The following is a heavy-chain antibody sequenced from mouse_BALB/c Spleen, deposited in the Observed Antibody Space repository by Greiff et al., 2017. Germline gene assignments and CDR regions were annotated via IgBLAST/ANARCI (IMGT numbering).Heavy chain of an antibody. V-gene: IGHV14-3*02. CDR3: ARSRGYSSWFAY. CDR1: GFNIKDTY. D-gene: IGHD2-3*01. J-gene: IGHJ3*01. CDR2: IDPANGNT. Sequence: EVKLQESGAELVKPGASVKLSCTASGFNIKDTYMHWVKQRPEQGLEWIGRIDPANGNTKYDPKFQGKATITADTSSNTAYLQLSSLTSEDTAVYYCARSRGYSSWFAYWGQGTLVTVSA.